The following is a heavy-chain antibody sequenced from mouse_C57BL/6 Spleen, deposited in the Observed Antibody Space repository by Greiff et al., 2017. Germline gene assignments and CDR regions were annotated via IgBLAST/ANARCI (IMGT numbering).Heavy chain of an antibody. CDR1: GYAFSRSW. D-gene: IGHD1-1*01. CDR2: IYPGDGDT. J-gene: IGHJ2*01. Sequence: QVQLQQSGPELVKPGASVKISCKASGYAFSRSWMNWVKQRPGKGLEWIGRIYPGDGDTNYNGKFKSKATLTADKSSSTAYMQLSSLTSEDSAVYFCARSLVTTVVPNFDYWGQGTTLTVSS. CDR3: ARSLVTTVVPNFDY. V-gene: IGHV1-82*01.